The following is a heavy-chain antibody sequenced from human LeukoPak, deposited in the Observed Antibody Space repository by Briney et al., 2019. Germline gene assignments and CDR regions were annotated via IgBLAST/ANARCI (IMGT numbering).Heavy chain of an antibody. CDR2: IYTSGST. Sequence: SETLSLTCTVSGASISSYYWSWIRQPAGKGLEWIGRIYTSGSTNYNPSLKSRVTISVDTSKNQFSLKLSSVTAADTAVYYCARDPVTIFGHPARGDYYMDVWGKGTTVTVSS. J-gene: IGHJ6*03. CDR3: ARDPVTIFGHPARGDYYMDV. CDR1: GASISSYY. D-gene: IGHD3-3*01. V-gene: IGHV4-4*07.